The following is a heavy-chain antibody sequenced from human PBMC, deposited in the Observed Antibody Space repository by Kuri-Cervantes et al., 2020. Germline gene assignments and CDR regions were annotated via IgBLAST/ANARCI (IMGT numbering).Heavy chain of an antibody. CDR2: IRYDGSNK. J-gene: IGHJ4*02. CDR1: GFTFSSYG. V-gene: IGHV3-30*02. Sequence: GESLKISCAASGFTFSSYGMHWVCQAPGKGLEWVTFIRYDGSNKYYTDSVKGRFTISRDNSKNTLYLQMNSLRAEDTAVYYCAKDLQRLLGVPGGEFDYWGQGTLVTVSS. D-gene: IGHD3-3*01. CDR3: AKDLQRLLGVPGGEFDY.